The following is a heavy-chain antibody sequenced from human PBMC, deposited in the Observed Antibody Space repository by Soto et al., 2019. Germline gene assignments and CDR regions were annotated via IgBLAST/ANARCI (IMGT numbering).Heavy chain of an antibody. V-gene: IGHV6-1*01. D-gene: IGHD5-12*01. CDR3: AKGDNLGPKTGYAFDP. CDR2: TYFRSRWYN. J-gene: IGHJ5*02. CDR1: GDSVSSNTAS. Sequence: SQTLSLTCAISGDSVSSNTASWNWIRQSPSRGLEWLGRTYFRSRWYNDYAVSVKSRIIINPDTSNNQFSLQLNSVTPEDTAVYFCAKGDNLGPKTGYAFDPWGQGIMVTVSS.